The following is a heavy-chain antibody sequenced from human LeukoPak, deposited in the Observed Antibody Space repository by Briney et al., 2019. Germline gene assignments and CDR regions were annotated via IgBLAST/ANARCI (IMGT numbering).Heavy chain of an antibody. CDR3: ARVPEMATGS. J-gene: IGHJ5*02. D-gene: IGHD5-24*01. CDR1: GGSFSGYY. CDR2: INHSGST. Sequence: PSETLSLTCAVYGGSFSGYYWSWIRQPPGKGLEWIGEINHSGSTNYNPSLKSRVTISVDTSKNQFSLKLSSVTAADTAVYYCARVPEMATGSWGQGTLVTVSS. V-gene: IGHV4-34*01.